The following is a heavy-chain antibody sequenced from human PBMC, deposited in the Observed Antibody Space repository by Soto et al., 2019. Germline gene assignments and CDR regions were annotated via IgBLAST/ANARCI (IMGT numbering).Heavy chain of an antibody. CDR2: IIPIFGTA. D-gene: IGHD3-16*02. J-gene: IGHJ4*02. V-gene: IGHV1-69*12. CDR1: GGTFSSYA. Sequence: QVQLVQSGAEVKKPGSSVKVSCKASGGTFSSYAISWVRQAPGQGLEWMGGIIPIFGTANYAQKFQGRVTITADASTSTAYMELSSPRSEETAVYYCARDRGYYDYVWGSYRYRFFDYWGQGTLVTVSS. CDR3: ARDRGYYDYVWGSYRYRFFDY.